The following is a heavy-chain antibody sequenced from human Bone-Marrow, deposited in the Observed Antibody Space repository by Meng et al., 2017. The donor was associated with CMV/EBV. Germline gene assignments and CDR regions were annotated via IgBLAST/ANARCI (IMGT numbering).Heavy chain of an antibody. J-gene: IGHJ4*02. V-gene: IGHV3-7*01. CDR2: INQDGSEI. CDR1: GFIFSSNW. Sequence: GESLNISCAVSGFIFSSNWMGWVRQAPGKGLEWVACINQDGSEIYYVESVKGRFTISRDNAKNSLYLQMNRLRVEDTAVYYCAREFNWGQGTLVTVSS. CDR3: AREFN.